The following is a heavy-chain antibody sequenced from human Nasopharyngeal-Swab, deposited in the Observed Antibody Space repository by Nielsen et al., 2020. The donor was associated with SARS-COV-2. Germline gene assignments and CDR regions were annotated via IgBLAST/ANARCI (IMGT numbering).Heavy chain of an antibody. D-gene: IGHD3-3*01. V-gene: IGHV4-34*01. Sequence: WIRQPPGKGLEWIGEIYHSGSTNYNPSLKSRVTISVDTSKNQFSLKLSSVTAADTAVYYCARYGERITIFGVVIKEAFDIWGQGTMVTVSS. CDR3: ARYGERITIFGVVIKEAFDI. J-gene: IGHJ3*02. CDR2: IYHSGST.